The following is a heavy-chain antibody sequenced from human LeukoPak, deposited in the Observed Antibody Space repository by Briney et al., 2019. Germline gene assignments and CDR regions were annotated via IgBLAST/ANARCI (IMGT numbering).Heavy chain of an antibody. CDR3: ARDLYSYAHAAH. CDR2: IYSGGTT. CDR1: GFTVSSNY. Sequence: GGSLRLSCAASGFTVSSNYMSWVRQAPGKGLEWVSVIYSGGTTYYADSVKGRFTISRDNSKNTLHLQMNSLRSEDTAVYYCARDLYSYAHAAHWGQGTLVTVSS. V-gene: IGHV3-66*01. J-gene: IGHJ4*02. D-gene: IGHD5-18*01.